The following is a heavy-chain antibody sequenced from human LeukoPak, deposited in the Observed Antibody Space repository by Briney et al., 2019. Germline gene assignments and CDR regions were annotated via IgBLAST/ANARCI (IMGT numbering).Heavy chain of an antibody. CDR2: VYYTGNA. CDR3: ARLRALSGHRGALDI. D-gene: IGHD5/OR15-5a*01. J-gene: IGHJ3*02. CDR1: GDSISNHIYY. V-gene: IGHV4-39*01. Sequence: PSETLSLTCAVSGDSISNHIYYWDWIRQTPGKGLEWIWAVYYTGNAYYNPSLKSRVTISVDTSDNRFSLHLSSVNAADTAIYYCARLRALSGHRGALDIWGQGTLVTVSS.